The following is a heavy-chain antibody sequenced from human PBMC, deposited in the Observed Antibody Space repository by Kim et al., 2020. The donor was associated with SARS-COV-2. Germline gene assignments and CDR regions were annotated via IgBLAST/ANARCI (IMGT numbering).Heavy chain of an antibody. CDR2: IAPGGSST. V-gene: IGHV3-23*01. CDR3: AKDRDSSSWYGYFQS. J-gene: IGHJ1*01. CDR1: GFPFGTFT. D-gene: IGHD6-13*01. Sequence: GGSLRLSCAASGFPFGTFTMSWVRQAPGKGLEWVSSIAPGGSSTYYADSVKGRFTNSRDNSTSTLFLQLNSLRVEDTAVYYCAKDRDSSSWYGYFQSWG.